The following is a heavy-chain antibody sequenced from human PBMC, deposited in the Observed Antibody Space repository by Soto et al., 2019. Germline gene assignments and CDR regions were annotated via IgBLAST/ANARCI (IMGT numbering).Heavy chain of an antibody. D-gene: IGHD5-12*01. CDR1: GFTFTSYP. Sequence: GSSVKVSCKTPGFTFTSYPFSWVPQAPGQGPEWSAWVHPYEGTTKVAHQFRDRITLTTDTSAATVFMELTGLTPDDTAIYFCAREYYSSTTWIDYWGQGTLVTVSS. J-gene: IGHJ4*02. CDR3: AREYYSSTTWIDY. V-gene: IGHV1-18*04. CDR2: VHPYEGTT.